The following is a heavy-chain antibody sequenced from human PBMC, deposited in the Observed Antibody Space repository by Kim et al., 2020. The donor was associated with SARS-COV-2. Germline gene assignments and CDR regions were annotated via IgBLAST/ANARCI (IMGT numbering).Heavy chain of an antibody. Sequence: ASVKVSCKTSGYTFNMYGINWVRQAPGQGLEWMGWISAYNGKTKNVQNLQGRVTMTTDTSTSTAYMELKYLRSDDTAVYYCATAIGTGWFFDYGGQGTLV. D-gene: IGHD6-19*01. CDR1: GYTFNMYG. CDR2: ISAYNGKT. CDR3: ATAIGTGWFFDY. J-gene: IGHJ4*02. V-gene: IGHV1-18*01.